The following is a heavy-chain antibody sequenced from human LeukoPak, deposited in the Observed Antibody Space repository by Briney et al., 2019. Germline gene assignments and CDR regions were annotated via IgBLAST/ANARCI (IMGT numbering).Heavy chain of an antibody. V-gene: IGHV4-59*08. D-gene: IGHD3-10*01. J-gene: IGHJ5*02. CDR1: GGSISSYY. CDR2: IYYSGST. Sequence: PSETLSPTCSVSGGSISSYYWSWIRQPPGKGLEWIGYIYYSGSTNYSPSLKSRVPISVDTSKNQFSLKLSSVTAADTAVYYCARGGYDYSGNHWFGPCDRGTLVTVSS. CDR3: ARGGYDYSGNHWFGP.